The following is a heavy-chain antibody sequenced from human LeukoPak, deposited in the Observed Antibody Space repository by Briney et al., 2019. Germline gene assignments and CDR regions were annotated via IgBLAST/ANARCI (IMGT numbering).Heavy chain of an antibody. D-gene: IGHD3-22*01. Sequence: GGSLRLSCAASGFTLSSYWMSRVRQAPGKGVEWVANIKQEGSEKYYVDSVKGRFTISRDNAKNSLYLQMNSLRAEDTAVYDCARVGPLYDSSGYYRDAFGIWGQGTMVTVSS. J-gene: IGHJ3*02. CDR3: ARVGPLYDSSGYYRDAFGI. V-gene: IGHV3-7*01. CDR2: IKQEGSEK. CDR1: GFTLSSYW.